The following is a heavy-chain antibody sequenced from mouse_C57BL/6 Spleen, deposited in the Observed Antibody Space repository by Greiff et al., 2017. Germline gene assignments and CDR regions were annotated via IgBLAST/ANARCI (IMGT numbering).Heavy chain of an antibody. D-gene: IGHD1-1*02. J-gene: IGHJ2*01. CDR3: ARFGNYCDY. CDR1: GYTFTSYW. V-gene: IGHV1-61*01. Sequence: QVQLQQPGAELVRPGSSVKLSCKASGYTFTSYWMDWVKQRPGQGLEWIGNIYPSDSETPYNQKFKDKATLTVDKSSRTAYMHLSSLTSEDSAVYYCARFGNYCDYWGQGTTLTVSS. CDR2: IYPSDSET.